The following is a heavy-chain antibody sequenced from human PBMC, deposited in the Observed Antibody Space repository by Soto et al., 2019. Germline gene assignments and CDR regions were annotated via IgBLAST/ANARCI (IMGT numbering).Heavy chain of an antibody. CDR2: ISSSSSYI. J-gene: IGHJ4*02. Sequence: GGSLRLSCAASGFTFSSYSMNWVRQAPGKGLEWVSSISSSSSYIYYADSVRGRFTISRDNAKNSLYLQMNSLRAEDTAVYYCASVIAARPVSTIYYFDYWGQGTLVTVSS. V-gene: IGHV3-21*01. CDR1: GFTFSSYS. CDR3: ASVIAARPVSTIYYFDY. D-gene: IGHD6-6*01.